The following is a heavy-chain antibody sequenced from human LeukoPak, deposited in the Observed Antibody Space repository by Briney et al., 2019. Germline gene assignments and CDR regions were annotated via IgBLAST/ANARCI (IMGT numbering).Heavy chain of an antibody. V-gene: IGHV3-33*01. Sequence: GRSLRLSCAASGFTFSSYGMHWVRQAPGKGLEWVAVIWYDGSNKYYADSVKGRFTISRDNSKNTLYLQMNSLRAEDTAVYYCARAGSLVTDSHYYYYYGMDVWGQGTTVTVSS. CDR1: GFTFSSYG. J-gene: IGHJ6*02. CDR2: IWYDGSNK. D-gene: IGHD3-9*01. CDR3: ARAGSLVTDSHYYYYYGMDV.